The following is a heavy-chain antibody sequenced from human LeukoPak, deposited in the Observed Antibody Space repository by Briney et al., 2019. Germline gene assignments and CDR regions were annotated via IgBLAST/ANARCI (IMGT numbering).Heavy chain of an antibody. Sequence: PGGSLRLSCAASGFTVSSNYMSWVRQAPGKGLEWVSVIYSGGSTYYADSVKGRFTISRDNSKNTLYLQMNSLRAEDTAVYYCAVVTATRAFDIWGQGTMVTVSS. CDR2: IYSGGST. CDR1: GFTVSSNY. V-gene: IGHV3-53*01. CDR3: AVVTATRAFDI. J-gene: IGHJ3*02. D-gene: IGHD2-15*01.